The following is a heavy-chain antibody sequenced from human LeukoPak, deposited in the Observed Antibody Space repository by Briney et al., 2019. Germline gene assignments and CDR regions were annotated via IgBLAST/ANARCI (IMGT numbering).Heavy chain of an antibody. CDR1: GSTFSSYA. J-gene: IGHJ4*02. V-gene: IGHV3-23*01. CDR2: ISGSGGST. Sequence: GGSLRLSCAASGSTFSSYAMSWVRQAPGKGLEWVSAISGSGGSTYYADSVKGRFTISRDNSKNTLYLQMNSLRAEDTAVYYCAKELGYCSGGSCPFDYWGQGTLVTVSS. D-gene: IGHD2-15*01. CDR3: AKELGYCSGGSCPFDY.